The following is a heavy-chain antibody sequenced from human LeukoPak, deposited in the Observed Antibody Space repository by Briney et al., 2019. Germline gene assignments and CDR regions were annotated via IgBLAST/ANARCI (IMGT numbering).Heavy chain of an antibody. Sequence: PGGSLRLSCAASGFTFRTYAMSWVRQAPGKGLEWVSGISGSDGSTYYADSAKGRFTISRDNSKNTVYLQMNSLRAEDTAVYYCAKARRSACSSTSCYPFDYWGQGTLVTVSS. CDR1: GFTFRTYA. CDR3: AKARRSACSSTSCYPFDY. D-gene: IGHD2-2*01. CDR2: ISGSDGST. J-gene: IGHJ4*02. V-gene: IGHV3-23*01.